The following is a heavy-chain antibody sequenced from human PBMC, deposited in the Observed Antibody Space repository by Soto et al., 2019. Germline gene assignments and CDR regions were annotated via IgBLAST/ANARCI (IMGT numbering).Heavy chain of an antibody. CDR3: ARVPSP. V-gene: IGHV4-39*07. J-gene: IGHJ5*02. CDR1: GGSISSSTYY. CDR2: FFIGGNT. Sequence: SETLSLTCTVSGGSISSSTYYWGWMRQPPGKGLERIGSFFIGGNTYYNPSLKIRVTISVDRSKNQFSLNLSSVTAADTAVYYCARVPSPWGQGTLVTVSS.